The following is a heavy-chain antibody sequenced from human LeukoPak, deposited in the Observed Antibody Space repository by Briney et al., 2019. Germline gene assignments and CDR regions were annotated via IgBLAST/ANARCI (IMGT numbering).Heavy chain of an antibody. V-gene: IGHV4-4*02. Sequence: PSGTLSLTCAVSRGSISSNNWWSWVRQPPGKRLEWIAEIYHSGCTNYNPSLKSRVTISVDKSKNQFSLKLSSVTAADTAMYYCARDSYYFGSGSDNTPYNWFDPWAREPWSPSPQ. D-gene: IGHD3-10*01. CDR1: RGSISSNNW. J-gene: IGHJ5*02. CDR3: ARDSYYFGSGSDNTPYNWFDP. CDR2: IYHSGCT.